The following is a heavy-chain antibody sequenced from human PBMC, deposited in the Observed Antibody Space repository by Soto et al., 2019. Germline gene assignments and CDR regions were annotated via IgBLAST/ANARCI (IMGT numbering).Heavy chain of an antibody. CDR3: ARNPLRLPFDS. CDR1: GGSVSSGGYS. CDR2: IFYSGNT. J-gene: IGHJ4*02. V-gene: IGHV4-61*08. Sequence: SETLSLTCTVSGGSVSSGGYSWSWIRQPPGKGLEWIGYIFYSGNTNYNPSLKSRVTISVDMSKNQFSLKLSSVTAADTAVYFCARNPLRLPFDSWGQGTLVTVSS.